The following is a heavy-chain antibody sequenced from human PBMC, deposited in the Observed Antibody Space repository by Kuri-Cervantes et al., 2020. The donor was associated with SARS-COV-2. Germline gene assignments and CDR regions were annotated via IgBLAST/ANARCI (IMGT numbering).Heavy chain of an antibody. Sequence: ASVKVSCKASGYTFTSYYMHWVRQAPGQGLEWMGIINPSGGSTSYAQKFQGRVTMTRDTSTSTVYMELSSLRSDDTAVYYCARSSLILPTYCSSTSCYPGMDVWGQGTTVTVSS. CDR3: ARSSLILPTYCSSTSCYPGMDV. D-gene: IGHD2-2*01. CDR2: INPSGGST. CDR1: GYTFTSYY. V-gene: IGHV1-46*01. J-gene: IGHJ6*02.